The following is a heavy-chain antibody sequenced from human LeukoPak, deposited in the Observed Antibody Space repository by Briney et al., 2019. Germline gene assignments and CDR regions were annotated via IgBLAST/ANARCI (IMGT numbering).Heavy chain of an antibody. D-gene: IGHD3-22*01. Sequence: PSETLSLTCTVSGDSIGSYYWSWIRQPPGKGLEWIGYIYYSGSTNYSPSLKSRVTISVDTSKKQFSLKLSSVTAADTAVYYCARSERIIMILGGAFDIWGQGTVVTVSS. V-gene: IGHV4-59*08. CDR2: IYYSGST. CDR1: GDSIGSYY. CDR3: ARSERIIMILGGAFDI. J-gene: IGHJ3*02.